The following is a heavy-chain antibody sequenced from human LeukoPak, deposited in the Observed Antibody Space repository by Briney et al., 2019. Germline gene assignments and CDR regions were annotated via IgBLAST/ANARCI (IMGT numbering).Heavy chain of an antibody. CDR1: GGSISGYF. CDR3: ARDVVGAIAFDI. D-gene: IGHD1-26*01. Sequence: PSETLSLTCTVSGGSISGYFWSWIRQPPGKGLEWIGYIHNSGSINYNPSLKSRVTISQDTSKNQFSLKLSSVTAADTAVYFCARDVVGAIAFDIWGQGTTVTVSS. J-gene: IGHJ3*02. CDR2: IHNSGSI. V-gene: IGHV4-59*01.